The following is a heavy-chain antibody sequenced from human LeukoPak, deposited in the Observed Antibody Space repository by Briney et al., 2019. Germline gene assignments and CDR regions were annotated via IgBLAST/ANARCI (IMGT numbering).Heavy chain of an antibody. CDR1: GFTFSSYE. J-gene: IGHJ4*02. CDR2: ISSSGSTI. CDR3: ARGSIAAAYFDY. V-gene: IGHV3-48*03. D-gene: IGHD6-13*01. Sequence: PGGSLRLSCAASGFTFSSYEMNWVRQAPGKGLEWVSYISSSGSTIYYADSVKGRFTISRDNAKNSLYLQMSSLRAEDTAVYYCARGSIAAAYFDYWGQGTLVTVSS.